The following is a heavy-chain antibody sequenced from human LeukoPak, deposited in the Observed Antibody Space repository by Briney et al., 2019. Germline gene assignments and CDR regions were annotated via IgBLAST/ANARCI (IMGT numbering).Heavy chain of an antibody. V-gene: IGHV4-59*01. Sequence: SETLSLTCTVSGGSISSYYWSWIRQPPGKGLEWIGYIYYSGSTNYNPSLKSRVTISVDTSKNQFSLKLSSVTAANTAVYYCARGSFNSGRGFDIWGQGTMVTVSS. J-gene: IGHJ3*02. D-gene: IGHD1-26*01. CDR1: GGSISSYY. CDR3: ARGSFNSGRGFDI. CDR2: IYYSGST.